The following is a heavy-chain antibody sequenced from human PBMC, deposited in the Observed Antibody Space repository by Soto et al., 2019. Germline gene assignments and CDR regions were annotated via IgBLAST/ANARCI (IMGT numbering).Heavy chain of an antibody. CDR3: AADPPYFYYGMDV. CDR2: IVVGSGNT. Sequence: SVKVSCKASGFTFTSSAVQWVRQARGQRLEWIGWIVVGSGNTNYAQKFQERVTITRDMSTSTAYMELSSLRSEDTAVYYCAADPPYFYYGMDVWGQGTTVTVAS. CDR1: GFTFTSSA. J-gene: IGHJ6*02. V-gene: IGHV1-58*01.